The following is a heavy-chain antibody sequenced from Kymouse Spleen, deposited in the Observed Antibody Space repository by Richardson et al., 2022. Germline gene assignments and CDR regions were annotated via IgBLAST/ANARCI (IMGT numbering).Heavy chain of an antibody. D-gene: IGHD6-19*01. CDR2: ISYDGSNK. Sequence: QVQLVESGGGVVQPGRSLRLSCAASGFTFSSYGMHWVRQAPGKGLEWVAVISYDGSNKYYADSVKGRFTISRDNSKNTLYLQMNSLRAEDTAVYYCAKGIAVAGTPYYFDYWGQGTLVTVSS. CDR3: AKGIAVAGTPYYFDY. J-gene: IGHJ4*02. V-gene: IGHV3-30*18. CDR1: GFTFSSYG.